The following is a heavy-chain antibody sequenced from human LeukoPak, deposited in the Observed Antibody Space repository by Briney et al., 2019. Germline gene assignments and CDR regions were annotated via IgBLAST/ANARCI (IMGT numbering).Heavy chain of an antibody. CDR3: ARAPHYYYDSSGSIFDY. V-gene: IGHV4-61*02. CDR2: IYTNGST. J-gene: IGHJ4*02. CDR1: GGSISSGSYY. D-gene: IGHD3-22*01. Sequence: SETLSLTCTVSGGSISSGSYYWSWIRQPAGKGLEWIGRIYTNGSTNYNPSLKSRVTISVDTSKNQFSLKLSSVTAADTAVYYCARAPHYYYDSSGSIFDYWGQGTLVTVSS.